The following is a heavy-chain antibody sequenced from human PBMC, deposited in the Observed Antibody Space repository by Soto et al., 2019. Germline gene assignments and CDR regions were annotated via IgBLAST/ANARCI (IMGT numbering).Heavy chain of an antibody. V-gene: IGHV4-31*03. Sequence: PSETLSLTCTVSGGSISSGGYYWSWIRQHPGKGLEWIGYTYYSGSTYYNPSLKSRVTISVDTSKNQFSLKLSSVTAADTAVYYCARDFGLDYYYYMDVWGKGTTVTVS. CDR1: GGSISSGGYY. J-gene: IGHJ6*03. D-gene: IGHD3-10*01. CDR2: TYYSGST. CDR3: ARDFGLDYYYYMDV.